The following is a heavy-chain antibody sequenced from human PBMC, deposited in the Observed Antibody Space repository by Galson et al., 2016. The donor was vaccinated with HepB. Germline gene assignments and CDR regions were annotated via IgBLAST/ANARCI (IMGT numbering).Heavy chain of an antibody. CDR3: ARSGAGLYDFWSAKYYHFYGIDV. CDR2: ILSNDEK. CDR1: GFSLRNDRMG. D-gene: IGHD3-3*01. V-gene: IGHV2-26*01. J-gene: IGHJ6*02. Sequence: PALVKPTQTVTLTCTVSGFSLRNDRMGVSWIRQPPGKALEWLAHILSNDEKSYSPSLKSRLTISKDTSKSQVVLSMTNMDPVDTATYYCARSGAGLYDFWSAKYYHFYGIDVWGQGTTVTVSS.